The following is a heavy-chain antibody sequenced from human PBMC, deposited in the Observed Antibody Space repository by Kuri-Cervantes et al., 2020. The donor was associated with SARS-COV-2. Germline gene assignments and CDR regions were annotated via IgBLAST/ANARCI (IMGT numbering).Heavy chain of an antibody. V-gene: IGHV4-34*01. CDR3: ARVFTASFDF. J-gene: IGHJ4*02. CDR1: GESFIGYY. Sequence: SETLSLTCAVYGESFIGYYWSWVRQPPGKGLEWIGDINHSGRTNYNPSLKSRVTISLDTSTNQFSLKLSSVTAADTAVYYCARVFTASFDFWGQGTLVTVSS. CDR2: INHSGRT.